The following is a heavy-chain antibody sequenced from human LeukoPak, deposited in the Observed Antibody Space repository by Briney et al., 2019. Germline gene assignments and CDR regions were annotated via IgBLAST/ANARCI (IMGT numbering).Heavy chain of an antibody. V-gene: IGHV4-34*01. CDR1: GGSFSGYY. CDR3: ARGLGPYYYGYPTSRRPFDY. D-gene: IGHD3-10*01. J-gene: IGHJ4*02. Sequence: SETLSLTCAVYGGSFSGYYWSWIRQPPGKGLEWIGEINHSGSTNYNPSLKSRVTISVDTSKDQFSLKLSSVTAADTAVYYCARGLGPYYYGYPTSRRPFDYWGQGTLVTVSS. CDR2: INHSGST.